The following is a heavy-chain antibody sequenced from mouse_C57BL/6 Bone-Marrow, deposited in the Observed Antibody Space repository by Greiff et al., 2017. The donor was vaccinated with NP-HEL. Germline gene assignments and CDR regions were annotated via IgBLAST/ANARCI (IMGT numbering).Heavy chain of an antibody. CDR3: AGNYYGSSLSWYFDV. V-gene: IGHV5-6*01. CDR2: ISSGGSYT. CDR1: GFTFSSYG. Sequence: EVQGVESGGDLVKPGGSLKLSCAASGFTFSSYGMSWVRQTPDKRLEWVATISSGGSYTSYPDSVKGRFTISRDNAKNTLYLQMSSLKSEDTAMYYCAGNYYGSSLSWYFDVWGTGTTVTVSS. D-gene: IGHD1-1*01. J-gene: IGHJ1*03.